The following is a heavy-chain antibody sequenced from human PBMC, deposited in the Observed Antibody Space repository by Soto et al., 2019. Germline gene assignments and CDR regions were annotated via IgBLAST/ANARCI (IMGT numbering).Heavy chain of an antibody. Sequence: EVQLVESGGGLVKPGGSLRLSCAASGFTFSNAWMNWVRQAPGKGLEWVGRIKSKTDGGTTDYAAPVKGRFTIARDDSQNTLYLHMNSLKTEDTAVYYCTTRKYIHGMDVWGQGTTVTVSS. D-gene: IGHD5-18*01. CDR2: IKSKTDGGTT. V-gene: IGHV3-15*07. CDR3: TTRKYIHGMDV. J-gene: IGHJ6*02. CDR1: GFTFSNAW.